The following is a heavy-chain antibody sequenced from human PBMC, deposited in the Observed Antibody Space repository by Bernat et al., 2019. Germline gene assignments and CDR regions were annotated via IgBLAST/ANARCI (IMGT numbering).Heavy chain of an antibody. J-gene: IGHJ4*02. CDR1: GFTCSMYW. CDR3: ARSPGTGTVDY. Sequence: RGEGGGGWGQPGGSLRLSCSAAGFTCSMYWMRWVRQAPGKGLEWVANINQDGGEKYYVDSVMGRFTISRDNAKNSLYLQMSSLRVEETAVYYCARSPGTGTVDYWGQGTLVTVSS. V-gene: IGHV3-7*04. CDR2: INQDGGEK. D-gene: IGHD1-1*01.